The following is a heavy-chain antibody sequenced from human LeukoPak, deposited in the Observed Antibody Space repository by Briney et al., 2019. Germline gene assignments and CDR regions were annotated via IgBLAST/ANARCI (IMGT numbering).Heavy chain of an antibody. CDR1: GGSISSHY. Sequence: PSETLSLTCTVSGGSISSHYWSWIRQPPGKGLEWIGYIYYSGSTNYNPSLKSRVTISVDTSKNQFSLKLSSVTAADTAVYYCASSQYYYDSSGYSAFDYWGQGTLVTVSS. CDR2: IYYSGST. D-gene: IGHD3-22*01. J-gene: IGHJ4*02. V-gene: IGHV4-59*11. CDR3: ASSQYYYDSSGYSAFDY.